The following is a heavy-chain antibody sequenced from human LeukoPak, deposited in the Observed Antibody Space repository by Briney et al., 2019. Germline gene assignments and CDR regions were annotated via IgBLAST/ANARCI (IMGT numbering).Heavy chain of an antibody. CDR2: IYTSGST. Sequence: SETLSRTCTVSGGSISSYYWSWIRQPAGKGLEWIGRIYTSGSTNYNPSLKSRVTMSVDTSKNQFSLKLSSVTAADTAVYYCARLGNYYDSSGYFDYWGQGTLVTVSS. J-gene: IGHJ4*02. D-gene: IGHD3-22*01. V-gene: IGHV4-4*07. CDR3: ARLGNYYDSSGYFDY. CDR1: GGSISSYY.